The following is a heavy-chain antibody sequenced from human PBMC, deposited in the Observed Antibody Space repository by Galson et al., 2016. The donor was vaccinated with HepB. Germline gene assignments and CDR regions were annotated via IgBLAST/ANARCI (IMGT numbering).Heavy chain of an antibody. V-gene: IGHV1-3*01. D-gene: IGHD2-15*01. Sequence: SVKVSCKASGYIFTSYAMHWVRQAPGQRLEWMGWINAGNGNTKYSQKFQDRVTFTRDTSASTAYMELSSLRSEDTAVYDCVPAVAATPAFWGQGTLVIVSS. J-gene: IGHJ4*02. CDR1: GYIFTSYA. CDR3: VPAVAATPAF. CDR2: INAGNGNT.